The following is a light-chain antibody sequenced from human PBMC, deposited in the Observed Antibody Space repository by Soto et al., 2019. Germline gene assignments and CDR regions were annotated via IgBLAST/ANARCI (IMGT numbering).Light chain of an antibody. V-gene: IGKV3-11*01. Sequence: DIVLTQSPSTLSLSPGERATISCRASQSVSSYLAWYQQKPGQAPRLLIYDASNRATGIPARFSGSGSGTDFILTISSLEHEDFAFYYCQQRSNWPPRFGGGTKVEIK. CDR2: DAS. CDR3: QQRSNWPPR. J-gene: IGKJ4*01. CDR1: QSVSSY.